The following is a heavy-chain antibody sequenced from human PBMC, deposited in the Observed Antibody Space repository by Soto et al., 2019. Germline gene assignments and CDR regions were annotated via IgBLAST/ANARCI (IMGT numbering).Heavy chain of an antibody. J-gene: IGHJ4*02. CDR2: IYNGEST. D-gene: IGHD6-19*01. CDR1: GGSISSRY. V-gene: IGHV4-59*01. Sequence: QVQLQESGPGLVKPSETMSLTCTASGGSISSRYWNWIRQPPGKGLEWIGHIYNGESTNYNPSLKSRVIISVDTSKNQFSLKLGSVTAADTAVYYCAQTHGWPGFDYWGQGILVTVSS. CDR3: AQTHGWPGFDY.